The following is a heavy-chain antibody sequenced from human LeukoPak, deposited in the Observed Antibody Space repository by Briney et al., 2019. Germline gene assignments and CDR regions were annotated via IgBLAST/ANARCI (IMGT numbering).Heavy chain of an antibody. D-gene: IGHD2-21*01. CDR2: IYYSGST. CDR3: ASLAYCGGDCYRGFDP. J-gene: IGHJ5*02. V-gene: IGHV4-30-4*08. Sequence: SETLSLTCTVSGGSISSGDYYWSWIRQPPGKGLEWTGYIYYSGSTYYNPSLKSRVTISVDTSKNQFSLKLSSVTAADTAVYYCASLAYCGGDCYRGFDPWGQGTLVTVSS. CDR1: GGSISSGDYY.